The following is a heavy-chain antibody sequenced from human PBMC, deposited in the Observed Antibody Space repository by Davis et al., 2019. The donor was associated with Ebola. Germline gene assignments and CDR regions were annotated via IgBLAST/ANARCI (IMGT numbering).Heavy chain of an antibody. V-gene: IGHV1-2*02. CDR3: ARGYCSGGSCLRIDY. J-gene: IGHJ4*02. Sequence: ASVPVSCTASGYTFTGYYMHWVRQAPGQGLEWMGWINPNSGGTNYAQKFQGRVTMTRDTSISTAYMELSRLRSDDTAVYYCARGYCSGGSCLRIDYWGQGTLVTVSS. D-gene: IGHD2-15*01. CDR2: INPNSGGT. CDR1: GYTFTGYY.